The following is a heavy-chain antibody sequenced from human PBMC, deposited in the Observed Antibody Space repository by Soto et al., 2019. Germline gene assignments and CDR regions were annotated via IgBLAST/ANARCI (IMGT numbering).Heavy chain of an antibody. CDR2: MNPNSGTA. CDR3: ARGSYYDSSGYPDLHYGMDV. V-gene: IGHV1-69*13. J-gene: IGHJ6*02. CDR1: GYTFTSYD. D-gene: IGHD3-22*01. Sequence: PAKASFKASGYTFTSYDINWVRQATGQGQEWMGWMNPNSGTANYAQKFQGRVTITADESTSTAYMELSSLRSEDTAVYYCARGSYYDSSGYPDLHYGMDVWGQGTTVTVSS.